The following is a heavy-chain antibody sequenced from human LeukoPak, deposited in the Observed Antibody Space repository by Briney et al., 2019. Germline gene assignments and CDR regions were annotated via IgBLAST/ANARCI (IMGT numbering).Heavy chain of an antibody. CDR2: ISGSGDST. D-gene: IGHD3-3*01. CDR1: GFTFSSYA. CDR3: ARQNFGSPRWFDP. V-gene: IGHV3-23*01. Sequence: GSLRLSCAASGFTFSSYAMSWVRPAPGKGMEWVSAISGSGDSTYYADSVKGRFTISRDKSKNTLYLHMNSLRAEDTAAYFCARQNFGSPRWFDPWGQGTLVTVPS. J-gene: IGHJ5*02.